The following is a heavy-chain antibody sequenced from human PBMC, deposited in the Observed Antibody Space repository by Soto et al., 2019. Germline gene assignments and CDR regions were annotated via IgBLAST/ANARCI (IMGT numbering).Heavy chain of an antibody. D-gene: IGHD3-16*01. CDR3: ARDLSVSYDYVWGSFGDY. CDR1: GYTFTRYG. J-gene: IGHJ4*02. CDR2: ISAYNGNT. Sequence: ASVKVSFKASGYTFTRYGISWVRQAPGQGLEWMGWISAYNGNTNYAQKLQGRVTMTTDTSTSTAYMELRSLRSDDTAVYYCARDLSVSYDYVWGSFGDYWGQGTLVTVSS. V-gene: IGHV1-18*04.